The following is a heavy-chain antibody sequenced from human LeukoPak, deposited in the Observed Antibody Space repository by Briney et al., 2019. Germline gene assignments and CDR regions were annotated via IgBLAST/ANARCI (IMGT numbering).Heavy chain of an antibody. V-gene: IGHV3-48*03. Sequence: GGSLRLSCAASGFTFSSYEMNWVRQAPGKGLEWVAYISSSGSTIYYADSVKGRFTISRDNTKNSLYLQMTSLRAEDRAGYYCARVMFPTSNRDGYSDYWGQGTLVTVSS. CDR3: ARVMFPTSNRDGYSDY. D-gene: IGHD5-24*01. CDR1: GFTFSSYE. J-gene: IGHJ4*02. CDR2: ISSSGSTI.